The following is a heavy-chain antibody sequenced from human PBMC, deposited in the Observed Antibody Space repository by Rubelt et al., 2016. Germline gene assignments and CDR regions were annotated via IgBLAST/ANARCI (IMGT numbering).Heavy chain of an antibody. Sequence: HLVESGGGVVQPGRSLRLSCAASGFTFSGHALHWVRQAPGKGLVWVAVTSGDGGVKYYSDSVRGRFTISRDNAKNTLYLQMNSLRAEDTAVYYCARNSAYGMDVWGQGTTVTVSS. D-gene: IGHD2-8*01. V-gene: IGHV3-30*07. CDR1: GFTFSGHA. CDR2: TSGDGGVK. CDR3: ARNSAYGMDV. J-gene: IGHJ6*02.